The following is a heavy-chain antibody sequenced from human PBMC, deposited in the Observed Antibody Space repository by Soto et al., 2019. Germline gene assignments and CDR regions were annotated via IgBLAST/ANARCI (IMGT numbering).Heavy chain of an antibody. CDR1: GFTFSSYA. J-gene: IGHJ5*02. D-gene: IGHD6-19*01. CDR2: ISSNGGST. CDR3: VKDTPQQWLVRRVNWFDP. V-gene: IGHV3-64D*08. Sequence: GGSLRLSCSASGFTFSSYAMHWVRQAPGKGLEYVSAISSNGGSTYYADSVKGRFTISRDNSKNTLYLQMSSLRAEDTAVYYCVKDTPQQWLVRRVNWFDPWGQGTLVTVSS.